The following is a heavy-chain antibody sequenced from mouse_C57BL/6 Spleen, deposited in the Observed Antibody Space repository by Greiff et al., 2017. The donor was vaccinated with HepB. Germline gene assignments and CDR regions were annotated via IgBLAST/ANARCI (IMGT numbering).Heavy chain of an antibody. CDR2: ISYDGSN. V-gene: IGHV3-6*01. CDR1: GYSITSGYY. J-gene: IGHJ1*03. Sequence: EVQLQQSGPGLVKPSQSLSLTCSVTGYSITSGYYWNWIRQFPGNKLEWMGYISYDGSNNYNPSLKNRISITRDTSKNQFFLKLNSVTTEDTATYYCARVTPWYFDVWGTGTTVTVSS. D-gene: IGHD1-1*01. CDR3: ARVTPWYFDV.